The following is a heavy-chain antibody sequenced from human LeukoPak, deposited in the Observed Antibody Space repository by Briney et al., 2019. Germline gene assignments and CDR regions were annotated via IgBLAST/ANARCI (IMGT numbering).Heavy chain of an antibody. D-gene: IGHD6-19*01. CDR3: ARGAGSGWFGY. CDR2: ISGNGGST. J-gene: IGHJ5*01. CDR1: GFTFSSYG. Sequence: GGSLRLSCAASGFTFSSYGMHWVRQAPGKGLEWVSAISGNGGSTYYADSVKGRLTISRDNSKNTLYLQMNSLRAEDTAVYYCARGAGSGWFGYWGQGTLVTVSS. V-gene: IGHV3-23*01.